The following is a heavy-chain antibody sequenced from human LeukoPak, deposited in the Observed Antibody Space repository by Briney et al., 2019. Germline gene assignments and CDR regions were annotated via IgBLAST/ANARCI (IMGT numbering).Heavy chain of an antibody. CDR3: ARDLELSAVYYSDS. V-gene: IGHV3-30*04. D-gene: IGHD3-3*01. CDR2: ISSGSEK. J-gene: IGHJ4*02. CDR1: GFTFSIFP. Sequence: GGSLRLSCEASGFTFSIFPMHWVRQAPGKGLEWVALISSGSEKYYADSVKGRFTISRDNSKNMLYLQMNSLRADDTAVYYCARDLELSAVYYSDSWGLGTLVIVSS.